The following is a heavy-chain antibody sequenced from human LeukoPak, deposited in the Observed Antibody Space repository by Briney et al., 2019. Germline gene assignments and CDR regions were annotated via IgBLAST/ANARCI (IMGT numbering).Heavy chain of an antibody. J-gene: IGHJ4*02. D-gene: IGHD3-22*01. CDR1: GFTFSSYW. CDR3: ARVQAGDSSGYYFFYFDY. V-gene: IGHV3-7*01. Sequence: PGGSLRLSCAASGFTFSSYWMSWVRQAPGKGLEWVANIKQDGSEKYYVDSVKGRFTISRDNAKNSLYLQMNSLRAEDTAVYYCARVQAGDSSGYYFFYFDYWGQGTLVTVFS. CDR2: IKQDGSEK.